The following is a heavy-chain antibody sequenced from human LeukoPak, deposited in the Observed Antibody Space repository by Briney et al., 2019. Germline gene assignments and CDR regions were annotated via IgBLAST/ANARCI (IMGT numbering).Heavy chain of an antibody. CDR3: ARDSSGYYNHFDY. D-gene: IGHD3-22*01. CDR2: IYYSGST. J-gene: IGHJ4*02. Sequence: PSETLSLTCTVSGGSISSYYWSWLRQPPGKGLEWIGYIYYSGSTNYNPSLKSRVTISVDTSKNQFSLELTSVTAADTAVYYCARDSSGYYNHFDYWGQGTLVTVSS. V-gene: IGHV4-59*01. CDR1: GGSISSYY.